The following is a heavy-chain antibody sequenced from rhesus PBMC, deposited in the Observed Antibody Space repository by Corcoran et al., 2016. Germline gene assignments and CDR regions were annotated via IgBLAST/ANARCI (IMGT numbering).Heavy chain of an antibody. Sequence: EVQLVESGGGLVQPGGSLRLSCAASGFTFSSYWMYWVRQAPGKGLEWVSRLSSDGTGTSYADSVKGRFTISRENAKNSLYLQMNSLRAEDTAVYYCAREGTGTYFDYWGQGVLVTVSS. V-gene: IGHV3-119*01. J-gene: IGHJ4*01. D-gene: IGHD1-7*02. CDR3: AREGTGTYFDY. CDR2: LSSDGTGT. CDR1: GFTFSSYW.